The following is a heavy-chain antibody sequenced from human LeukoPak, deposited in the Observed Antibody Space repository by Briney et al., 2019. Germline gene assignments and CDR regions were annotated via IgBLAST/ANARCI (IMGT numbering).Heavy chain of an antibody. J-gene: IGHJ4*02. D-gene: IGHD3/OR15-3a*01. V-gene: IGHV4-59*08. CDR1: GGSISSYY. CDR3: ARQFGLMRSYRHLDH. CDR2: VCFNGDT. Sequence: PSESLSLTCNVSGGSISSYYWTWVRQPPGQTLQWIGNVCFNGDTDFNPSLTSRVTISVDTSNNQFSLKLSSVTAADTAVYYCARQFGLMRSYRHLDHWGPGILVTV.